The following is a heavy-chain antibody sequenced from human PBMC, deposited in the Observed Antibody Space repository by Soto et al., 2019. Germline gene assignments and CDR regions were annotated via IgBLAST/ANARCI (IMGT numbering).Heavy chain of an antibody. CDR3: AREDSSGYLDAFDI. D-gene: IGHD3-22*01. CDR2: ISAYNGNT. Sequence: ASVKVSCKASGYTFTIYCISWVRQAPGQGLEWMGWISAYNGNTNYAQKLQGRVTMTTDTSTSTAYMELRSLRSDDTAVYYCAREDSSGYLDAFDIWGQGTMVTVSS. V-gene: IGHV1-18*01. CDR1: GYTFTIYC. J-gene: IGHJ3*02.